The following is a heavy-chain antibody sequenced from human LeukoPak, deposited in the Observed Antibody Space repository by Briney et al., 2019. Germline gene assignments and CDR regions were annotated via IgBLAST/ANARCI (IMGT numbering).Heavy chain of an antibody. J-gene: IGHJ4*02. CDR1: GGSISSYY. Sequence: PSETLSLTCTVSGGSISSYYWSWLRQPPVKGLEWIGYMYYSGAINYNPSLESRVTISVDTSKNRFSLKLSSVTAADTAMYYCARAWATDYFDYWGQGTLVTVSS. V-gene: IGHV4-59*01. CDR2: MYYSGAI. CDR3: ARAWATDYFDY.